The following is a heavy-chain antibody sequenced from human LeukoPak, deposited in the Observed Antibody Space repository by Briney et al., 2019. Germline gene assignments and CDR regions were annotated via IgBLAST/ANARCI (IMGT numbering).Heavy chain of an antibody. J-gene: IGHJ4*02. D-gene: IGHD6-13*01. CDR2: IYYSGST. V-gene: IGHV4-59*12. CDR1: GGSISSYY. Sequence: PSETLSLTCTVSGGSISSYYWSWIRQPPGKGLEWIGYIYYSGSTNYNPSLKSRVTISVDTSKNQFSLKLSSVTAADTAVYYCAREGVNSSSLDYWGQGTLVTVSS. CDR3: AREGVNSSSLDY.